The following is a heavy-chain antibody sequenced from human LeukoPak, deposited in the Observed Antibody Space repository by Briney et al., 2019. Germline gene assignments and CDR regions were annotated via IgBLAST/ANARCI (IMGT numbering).Heavy chain of an antibody. V-gene: IGHV1-69*04. CDR1: GGTFSSYA. Sequence: SVKVSCKASGGTFSSYAISWVRQAPGQGLEWMGRIIPILGIANYAQKFQGRVTITADKSTSTAYMELSSLRSEDTAVYYCAEASTPSEGYDILTGYPYGMDVWGQGTTVTVSS. CDR2: IIPILGIA. J-gene: IGHJ6*02. D-gene: IGHD3-9*01. CDR3: AEASTPSEGYDILTGYPYGMDV.